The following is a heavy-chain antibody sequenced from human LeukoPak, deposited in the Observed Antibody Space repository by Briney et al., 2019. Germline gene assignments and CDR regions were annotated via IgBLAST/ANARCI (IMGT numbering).Heavy chain of an antibody. CDR2: IYYSGST. J-gene: IGHJ4*02. D-gene: IGHD3-22*01. Sequence: PSGTLSLTCTVSGGSISSRSYFWGWIRQPPGKGLEWIGSIYYSGSTYYNPSLKSRVTISVDTSKNQFSLKLSSVTAADTAGYYCATLYHYDSSGYLYYFDYWGQGTLVTVSS. V-gene: IGHV4-39*01. CDR1: GGSISSRSYF. CDR3: ATLYHYDSSGYLYYFDY.